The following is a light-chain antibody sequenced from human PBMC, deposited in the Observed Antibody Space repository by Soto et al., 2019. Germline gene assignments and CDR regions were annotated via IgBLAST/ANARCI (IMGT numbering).Light chain of an antibody. J-gene: IGKJ1*01. CDR3: QHYNSYSEA. Sequence: DIQMTQSPSSLSASVGDRVTITCRASQAIGNDLGWYQQKPGKAPNRLIYSASRLQSGVPSRFSGSGSGTEFTLTISSLQPDDFATYYCQHYNSYSEAFGQGTKVDI. V-gene: IGKV1-17*01. CDR2: SAS. CDR1: QAIGND.